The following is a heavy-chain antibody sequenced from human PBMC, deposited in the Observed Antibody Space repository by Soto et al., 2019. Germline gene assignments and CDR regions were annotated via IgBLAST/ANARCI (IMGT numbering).Heavy chain of an antibody. Sequence: EVHLVESGGGLVQPGGSLRLSCAVSGFTFSNFWMSWVRQAPGKGPEWVANIKHDGSEQYYVDSVKGRFTISRDNAKNSVSLQMNSLRGDDTAVYYCAREGDCSGGGCYTGLKTWGQGTLVTVSS. CDR1: GFTFSNFW. J-gene: IGHJ5*02. CDR2: IKHDGSEQ. V-gene: IGHV3-7*01. D-gene: IGHD2-15*01. CDR3: AREGDCSGGGCYTGLKT.